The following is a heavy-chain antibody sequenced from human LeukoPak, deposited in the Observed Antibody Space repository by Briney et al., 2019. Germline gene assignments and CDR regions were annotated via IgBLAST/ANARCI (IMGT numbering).Heavy chain of an antibody. J-gene: IGHJ3*02. CDR2: INHSGST. CDR3: ARRSVTMVRGESPDAFDI. D-gene: IGHD3-10*01. Sequence: SETLSLTCAVYGEPFNGYYWNWIRQSPGKGLEWIGEINHSGSTNYNPSLKSRVTISVDTSKNQFSLKLNSVTAADTAVYYCARRSVTMVRGESPDAFDIWGQGTMVTVSS. CDR1: GEPFNGYY. V-gene: IGHV4-34*01.